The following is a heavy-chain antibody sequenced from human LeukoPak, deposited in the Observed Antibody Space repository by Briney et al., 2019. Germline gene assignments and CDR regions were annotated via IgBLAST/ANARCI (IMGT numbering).Heavy chain of an antibody. CDR2: ISSSGSTI. CDR1: GFTFSSYE. V-gene: IGHV3-48*03. CDR3: AELGITMIGGV. Sequence: QPGGSLRLSCAASGFTFSSYEMNWVRQAPGKGLEWVSYISSSGSTIYYADSVKGRFAISRDNAKNSLYLQMNSLRAEDTAVYYCAELGITMIGGVWGKGTTVTISS. D-gene: IGHD3-10*02. J-gene: IGHJ6*04.